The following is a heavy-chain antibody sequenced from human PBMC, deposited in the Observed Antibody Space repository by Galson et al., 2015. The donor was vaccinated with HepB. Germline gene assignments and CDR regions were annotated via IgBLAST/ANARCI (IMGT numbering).Heavy chain of an antibody. V-gene: IGHV3-23*01. CDR2: ISGSGGST. CDR1: GFTFSSYA. Sequence: SLRLSCAASGFTFSSYAMSWVRQAPGKGLEWVSAISGSGGSTYYADSVKGRFTISRDNSKNTLYLQTNSLRAEDTAVYYCAKRDKTSRHSSGYSPSFDYWGQGTLVTVSS. J-gene: IGHJ4*02. CDR3: AKRDKTSRHSSGYSPSFDY. D-gene: IGHD3-22*01.